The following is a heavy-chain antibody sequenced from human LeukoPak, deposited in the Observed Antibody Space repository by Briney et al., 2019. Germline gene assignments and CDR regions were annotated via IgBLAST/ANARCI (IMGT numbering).Heavy chain of an antibody. CDR3: AKDRPTVYSSSWLHFLDS. CDR1: GFTFSNYG. J-gene: IGHJ4*02. V-gene: IGHV3-30*02. D-gene: IGHD6-13*01. Sequence: GGSLRLSCAASGFTFSNYGMHWVRQAPGKGLEWVAFIRSDGSNKYYADSVKGRFTVSRDNSKNTLYLQMNSLRADDTAVYYCAKDRPTVYSSSWLHFLDSWGQGTLVTVSS. CDR2: IRSDGSNK.